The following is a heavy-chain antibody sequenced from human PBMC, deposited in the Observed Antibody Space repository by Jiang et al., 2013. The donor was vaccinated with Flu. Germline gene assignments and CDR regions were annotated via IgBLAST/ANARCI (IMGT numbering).Heavy chain of an antibody. CDR1: GGSIRSYY. D-gene: IGHD3-10*01. V-gene: IGHV4-59*13. CDR3: ARSPLWFGDLSLLHFDY. CDR2: IYYSGST. J-gene: IGHJ4*02. Sequence: GSGLVKPSETLSLTCTVSGGSIRSYYWSWIRQPPGKGLEWIGHIYYSGSTNYNPSLKSRVTISVDTSKNQFSLKLSSVTAADTAVYYCARSPLWFGDLSLLHFDYWGQGTLVTVSS.